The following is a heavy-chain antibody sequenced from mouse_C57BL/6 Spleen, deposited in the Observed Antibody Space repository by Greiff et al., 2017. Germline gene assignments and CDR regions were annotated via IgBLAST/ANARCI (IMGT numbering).Heavy chain of an antibody. Sequence: EVQLQQSVAELVRPGASVKLSCTASGFTIKNTYMHWVKQRPEQGLEWIGRIDPASGNTKYDPKFKGKATLTVEDSSSTAYLQLSSLTSDDSAVYYCARADYGSEFAYWGQGTLVTVSA. CDR2: IDPASGNT. CDR3: ARADYGSEFAY. D-gene: IGHD2-4*01. V-gene: IGHV14-3*01. J-gene: IGHJ3*01. CDR1: GFTIKNTY.